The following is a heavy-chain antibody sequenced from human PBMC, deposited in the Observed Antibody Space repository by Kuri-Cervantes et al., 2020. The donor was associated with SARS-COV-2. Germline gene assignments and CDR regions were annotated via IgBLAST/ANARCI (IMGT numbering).Heavy chain of an antibody. CDR2: ISWNSGSI. J-gene: IGHJ6*03. CDR1: GFTSDDYA. CDR3: AREYCSSTSCYLNYMDV. D-gene: IGHD2-2*01. V-gene: IGHV3-9*02. Sequence: SLKISCAASGFTSDDYAMHWVRQAPGKGLEWVSGISWNSGSIGYADSVKGRFTISRDNAKNSLYLQMNSLRAEDMALYYCAREYCSSTSCYLNYMDVWGKGTTVTVSS.